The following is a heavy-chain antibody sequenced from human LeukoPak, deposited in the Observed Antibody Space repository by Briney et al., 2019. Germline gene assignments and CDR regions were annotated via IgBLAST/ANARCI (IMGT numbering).Heavy chain of an antibody. V-gene: IGHV3-30*01. Sequence: PGGSLRLSCAASGFTFSSYAMHWVRQAPGKGLEWVAVISYDGSNKYYADSVKGRFTISRDNSKNTLYLQMNSLRAEDTAVYYCARDEACYDFWSGYYYFDYWGQGTLVTVSS. CDR3: ARDEACYDFWSGYYYFDY. D-gene: IGHD3-3*01. CDR2: ISYDGSNK. CDR1: GFTFSSYA. J-gene: IGHJ4*02.